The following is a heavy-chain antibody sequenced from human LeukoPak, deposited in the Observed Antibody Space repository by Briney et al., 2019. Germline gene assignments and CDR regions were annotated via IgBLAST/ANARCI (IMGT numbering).Heavy chain of an antibody. CDR3: ARWDGYSSSPDY. Sequence: ASVKVSCKASGYTFTCYYMHWVRQAPGQGLEWMGWINPNSGDTDYAQKFQGRVTMTRDTSISATYMEVSRLRSDDTAVYYCARWDGYSSSPDYWGQGTLVTVSS. CDR1: GYTFTCYY. V-gene: IGHV1-2*02. CDR2: INPNSGDT. J-gene: IGHJ4*02. D-gene: IGHD6-13*01.